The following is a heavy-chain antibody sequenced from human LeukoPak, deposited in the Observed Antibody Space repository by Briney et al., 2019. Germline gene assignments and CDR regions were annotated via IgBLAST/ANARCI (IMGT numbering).Heavy chain of an antibody. CDR2: VFPRASDT. CDR3: ARYSYYGSGNYYNVLFDY. D-gene: IGHD3-10*01. V-gene: IGHV5-51*01. CDR1: GYXFTSYW. J-gene: IGHJ4*02. Sequence: GESLKISCNVSGYXFTSYWICWVRQMPGKGLEWMGIVFPRASDTKYSPSFQGQVTISADKSVNTAYLQWSSLKASDTAIYYCARYSYYGSGNYYNVLFDYWGQGTLVTVSS.